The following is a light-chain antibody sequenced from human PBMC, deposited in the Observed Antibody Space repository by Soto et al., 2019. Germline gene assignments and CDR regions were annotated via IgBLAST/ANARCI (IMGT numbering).Light chain of an antibody. V-gene: IGKV3-11*01. J-gene: IGKJ5*01. Sequence: EIVLTQSPATLSLSPGEGATLSCGASQYIGTSLAWYQQRPGQAPRLLIYDASDRATDIPGRFSGSGSGTDFTLTISSLEPEDFAVYYCQHHSNWPPISFGQGTRLDIK. CDR2: DAS. CDR1: QYIGTS. CDR3: QHHSNWPPIS.